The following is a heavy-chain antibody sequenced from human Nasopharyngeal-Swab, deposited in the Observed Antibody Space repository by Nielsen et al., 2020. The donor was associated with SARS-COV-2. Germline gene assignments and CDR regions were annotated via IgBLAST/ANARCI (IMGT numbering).Heavy chain of an antibody. CDR1: GFIFNTNG. CDR3: ARDLELLTNYYALDY. V-gene: IGHV3-48*02. Sequence: GGSLRLSCEASGFIFNTNGMNWVRQAPGKGLEWISYISDDNTIFYADSVKGRLTISRDNAKNSLDLQMNSLRDEDTAVYYCARDLELLTNYYALDYWGQGTLVTVSS. J-gene: IGHJ4*02. CDR2: ISDDNTI. D-gene: IGHD3-9*01.